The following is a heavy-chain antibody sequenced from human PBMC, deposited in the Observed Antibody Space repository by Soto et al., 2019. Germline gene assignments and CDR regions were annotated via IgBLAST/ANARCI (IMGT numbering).Heavy chain of an antibody. CDR2: IYSNGDT. D-gene: IGHD6-6*01. Sequence: SETLSLTCSVSSDSMDSGGYYWSWIRQHPGKGLEWIGYIYSNGDTYYNPSLKSRVTISVDTSKNQFSLNLTSVTAADTAVYYCARRGGSSSGYYYYAMDVWGQGTTVTVSS. CDR3: ARRGGSSSGYYYYAMDV. CDR1: SDSMDSGGYY. V-gene: IGHV4-31*03. J-gene: IGHJ6*02.